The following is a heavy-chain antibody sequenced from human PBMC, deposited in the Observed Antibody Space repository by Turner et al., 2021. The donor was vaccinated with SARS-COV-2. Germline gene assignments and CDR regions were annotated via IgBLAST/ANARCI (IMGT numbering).Heavy chain of an antibody. CDR1: GFTFDDYA. V-gene: IGHV3-9*01. J-gene: IGHJ4*02. Sequence: EVQLVESGGGLVQPGRSLRLSCAASGFTFDDYAMHWVRQAPGKGLDWVSGISWNSGTIGYADSVKGRFIISRDNAKNSLYLQMNSLRAEDTAVYYCARESMITFGGVIVHPPYFDYWGQGTLVTVSS. CDR3: ARESMITFGGVIVHPPYFDY. CDR2: ISWNSGTI. D-gene: IGHD3-16*02.